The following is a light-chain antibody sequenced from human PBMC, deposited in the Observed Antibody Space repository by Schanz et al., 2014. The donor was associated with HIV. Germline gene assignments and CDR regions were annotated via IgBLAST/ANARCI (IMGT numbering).Light chain of an antibody. CDR2: EAS. Sequence: DIQMTQSPSTLSASIGDRITITCRASQSISEWLAWYQQKPGQAPNLLISEASTLESGVPSRFSGTGSGTEFTLTISSLQPDDFATYFCLHYNDFASTFGQGTKLEIK. J-gene: IGKJ2*01. V-gene: IGKV1-5*03. CDR3: LHYNDFAST. CDR1: QSISEW.